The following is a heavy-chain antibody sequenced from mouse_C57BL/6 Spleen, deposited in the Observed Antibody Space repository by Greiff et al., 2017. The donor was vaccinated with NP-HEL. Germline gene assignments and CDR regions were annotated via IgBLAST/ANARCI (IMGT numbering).Heavy chain of an antibody. V-gene: IGHV5-4*03. D-gene: IGHD2-5*01. Sequence: EVNVVESGGGLVKPGGSLKLSCAASGFTFSSYAMSWVRLTPEKRLEWVATISDGGSYTYYPDNVKGRFTISRDNAKNNLYLQMSHLKSEDTAMYYCASVYYSNYWAWFAYWGQGTLVTVSA. J-gene: IGHJ3*01. CDR2: ISDGGSYT. CDR3: ASVYYSNYWAWFAY. CDR1: GFTFSSYA.